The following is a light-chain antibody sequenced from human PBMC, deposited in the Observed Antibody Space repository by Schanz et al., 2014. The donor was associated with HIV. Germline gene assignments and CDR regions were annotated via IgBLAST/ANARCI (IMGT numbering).Light chain of an antibody. Sequence: QSVLTQPPSVSGAPGQRVTISCTGSSSNIGAGYEVHWYKQLPETAPKLLIFGDKNRPSGVPDRYSGSKSDTSASLAITGLQPEDEADYYCQSYDNSLSGQEVFGGGTKLTVL. CDR2: GDK. CDR1: SSNIGAGYE. CDR3: QSYDNSLSGQEV. V-gene: IGLV1-40*01. J-gene: IGLJ2*01.